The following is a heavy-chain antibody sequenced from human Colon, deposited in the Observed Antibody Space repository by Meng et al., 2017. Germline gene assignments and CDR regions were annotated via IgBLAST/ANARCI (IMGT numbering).Heavy chain of an antibody. CDR2: INHSGST. CDR1: GGSFSGYY. Sequence: QVHLLQGGAGLLTPSETLSLTCAVYGGSFSGYYWSWIRQPPGKGLEWIGEINHSGSTNYNPSLKSRVTISVDTSKNQFSLKLSSVTAADTAVYYCARGLFDYWGQGTLVTRLL. CDR3: ARGLFDY. J-gene: IGHJ4*02. V-gene: IGHV4-34*01.